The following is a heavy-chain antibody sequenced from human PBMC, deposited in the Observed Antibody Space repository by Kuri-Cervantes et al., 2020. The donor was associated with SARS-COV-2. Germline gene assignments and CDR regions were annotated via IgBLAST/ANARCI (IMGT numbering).Heavy chain of an antibody. CDR3: ARTRTAFPYSSGWAFDY. V-gene: IGHV3-7*01. D-gene: IGHD6-19*01. CDR2: IKQDGSEK. J-gene: IGHJ4*02. Sequence: GESLKISCAASGFTFSSYWMSWVRQAPGKGLEWVANIKQDGSEKYYVDSVKGRFTISRDNAKNSLYLQMNSLRAEDTAVYYCARTRTAFPYSSGWAFDYRGQGTLVTVSS. CDR1: GFTFSSYW.